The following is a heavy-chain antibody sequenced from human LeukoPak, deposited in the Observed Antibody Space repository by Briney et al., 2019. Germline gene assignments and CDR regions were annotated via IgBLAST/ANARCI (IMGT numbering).Heavy chain of an antibody. CDR2: INPNNGDT. CDR1: GYIFTTYF. J-gene: IGHJ4*02. Sequence: VASVKVSCKASGYIFTTYFIHWVRQAPGQGLEWMGWINPNNGDTNYVQKFQGRVTMTRDTSISTAYMELNRLRSDETAVYYCAREGGYDILTGYQDYWGQGTLVTVSS. V-gene: IGHV1-2*02. CDR3: AREGGYDILTGYQDY. D-gene: IGHD3-9*01.